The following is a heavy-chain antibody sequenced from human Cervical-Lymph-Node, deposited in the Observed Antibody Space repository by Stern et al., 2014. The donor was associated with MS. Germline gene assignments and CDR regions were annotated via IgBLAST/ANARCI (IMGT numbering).Heavy chain of an antibody. CDR2: IYWDDYK. Sequence: QVTLKESGPTLVKPTQTLTLTCTFSGFSLSTSGVGVGWIRQPPGKALEWLALIYWDDYKRYSPSLKSRLTITKDTSKNQVVLTMTNMDPVDTATYYCAHNLYGRDAFDIWGQGTMVTVSS. V-gene: IGHV2-5*02. CDR1: GFSLSTSGVG. J-gene: IGHJ3*02. CDR3: AHNLYGRDAFDI. D-gene: IGHD4-17*01.